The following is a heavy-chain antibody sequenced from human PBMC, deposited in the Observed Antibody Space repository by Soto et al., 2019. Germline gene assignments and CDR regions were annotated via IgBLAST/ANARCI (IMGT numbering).Heavy chain of an antibody. D-gene: IGHD4-17*01. CDR1: GGSFSGYY. CDR3: ARGLTTVTTVRYFDL. CDR2: INHSGRT. V-gene: IGHV4-34*01. Sequence: QVQLQQWGAGLLKPSETLSLTCAVYGGSFSGYYWSWIRQPPGKGLEWIGEINHSGRTKYNPSLKSRGTMSVDTSKNQFSLKLSSVTAADTAVYYCARGLTTVTTVRYFDLWGRGTLVTVSS. J-gene: IGHJ2*01.